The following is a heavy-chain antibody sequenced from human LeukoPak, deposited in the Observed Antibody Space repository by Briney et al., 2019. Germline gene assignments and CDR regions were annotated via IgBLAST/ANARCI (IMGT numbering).Heavy chain of an antibody. J-gene: IGHJ3*02. CDR1: GGSINSYY. D-gene: IGHD3-10*01. CDR2: ISYSGST. CDR3: ASGGYYGSEAFHI. V-gene: IGHV4-59*01. Sequence: PSESLSLTCTVSGGSINSYYWSWIRQPPGKGLEWIGYISYSGSTNYSPSLKSRVTISEDTSKNQFYLKLSSVTAADTAVYYCASGGYYGSEAFHIWGQGTMVTVSS.